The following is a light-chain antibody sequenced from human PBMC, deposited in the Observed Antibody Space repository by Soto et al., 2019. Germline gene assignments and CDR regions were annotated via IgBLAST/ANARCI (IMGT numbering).Light chain of an antibody. J-gene: IGKJ5*01. CDR2: GAS. CDR1: QSVSSSY. Sequence: EIVLTHSPGTLSLSLGEIATLSCRAIQSVSSSYLAWYQQKPGQAPRLLIYGASSRATGIPDRFSGSGSGTDFTLTISSLQPEDFATYYCQQSYSTPITFGQGTRLEIK. CDR3: QQSYSTPIT. V-gene: IGKV3-20*01.